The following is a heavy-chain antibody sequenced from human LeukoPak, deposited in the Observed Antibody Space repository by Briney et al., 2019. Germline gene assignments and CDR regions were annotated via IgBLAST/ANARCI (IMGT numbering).Heavy chain of an antibody. D-gene: IGHD3-10*01. V-gene: IGHV1-18*01. CDR1: GYTFTSYG. Sequence: ASVKVTCKASGYTFTSYGISWVRRAPGQGLEWMGWISAYNGNTNYAQKLQGRVTMTTDTSTSTAYMELRSLRSDDTAVYYCARDGAMVRGVIQPLYNWFDPWGQGTLVTVSS. CDR3: ARDGAMVRGVIQPLYNWFDP. CDR2: ISAYNGNT. J-gene: IGHJ5*02.